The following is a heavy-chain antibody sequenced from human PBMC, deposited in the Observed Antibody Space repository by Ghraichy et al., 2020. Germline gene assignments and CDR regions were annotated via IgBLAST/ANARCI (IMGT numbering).Heavy chain of an antibody. V-gene: IGHV3-15*01. D-gene: IGHD1-1*01. Sequence: GGSLRLSCAASGLTFSNSWMSWVRKAPGKGLEWVALIKREIDGGTTDYVASVEGRFTISRDDSKNTLYLQMNSLKIEDTAVYYCSVGLGRTDLDNWGQGTLVTVSS. J-gene: IGHJ4*02. CDR2: IKREIDGGTT. CDR3: SVGLGRTDLDN. CDR1: GLTFSNSW.